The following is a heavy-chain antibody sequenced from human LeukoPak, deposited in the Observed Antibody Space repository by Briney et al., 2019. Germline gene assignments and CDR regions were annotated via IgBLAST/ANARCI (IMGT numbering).Heavy chain of an antibody. V-gene: IGHV1-2*02. D-gene: IGHD6-13*01. J-gene: IGHJ4*02. Sequence: ASVKVSCKASGYTFTDYYMHWVRQAPGQGLEWMAWINPNTGGTNYAQNFQGRVTLTRDTSINTAYMELSRLRSDDTAVYYCARGRRYSSPIDYWSQGTLVTVSS. CDR3: ARGRRYSSPIDY. CDR1: GYTFTDYY. CDR2: INPNTGGT.